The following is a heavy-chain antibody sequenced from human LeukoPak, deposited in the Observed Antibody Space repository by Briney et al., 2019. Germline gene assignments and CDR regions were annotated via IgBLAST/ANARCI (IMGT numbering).Heavy chain of an antibody. J-gene: IGHJ6*02. CDR2: IYYSGST. V-gene: IGHV4-59*08. CDR3: ARLRYSGSYSGYYYYYGMDV. CDR1: GGSISSYY. Sequence: SETLSLTCTVSGGSISSYYWSWIRQPPGKGLEWIGYIYYSGSTNYNPSLKSRVTISVDTSKNQFSLKLSSGTAADTAVYYCARLRYSGSYSGYYYYYGMDVWGQGTTVTVSS. D-gene: IGHD1-26*01.